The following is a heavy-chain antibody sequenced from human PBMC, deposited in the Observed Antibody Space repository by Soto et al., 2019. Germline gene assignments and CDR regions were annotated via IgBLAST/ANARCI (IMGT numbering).Heavy chain of an antibody. CDR3: ARGGAYCSSTSCYGDAFDI. CDR2: IYSGGST. V-gene: IGHV3-53*04. D-gene: IGHD2-2*01. Sequence: GGSLRLSCAASGFTVSSNYMSWVRQAPGKGLEWVSVIYSGGSTYYADSVKGRFTISRHNSKNTLYLQMNSLRAEDTGVYYWARGGAYCSSTSCYGDAFDIWGQGTMVTVSS. J-gene: IGHJ3*02. CDR1: GFTVSSNY.